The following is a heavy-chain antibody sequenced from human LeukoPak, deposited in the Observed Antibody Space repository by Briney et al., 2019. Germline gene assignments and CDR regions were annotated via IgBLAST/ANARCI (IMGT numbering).Heavy chain of an antibody. D-gene: IGHD4-17*01. V-gene: IGHV3-21*01. Sequence: GGSPRLSCAASGFTFSSYSMNWVRQAPGKGLEWVSSISSSSSHIYYADSVKGRFTISRDNAKNSLYLQMNSLRAEDTAVYYCARGDPYGDYGVPSDYWGQGTLVTVSS. CDR2: ISSSSSHI. CDR1: GFTFSSYS. J-gene: IGHJ4*02. CDR3: ARGDPYGDYGVPSDY.